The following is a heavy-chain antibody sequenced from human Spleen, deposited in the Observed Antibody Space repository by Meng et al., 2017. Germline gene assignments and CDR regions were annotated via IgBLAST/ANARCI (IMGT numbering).Heavy chain of an antibody. D-gene: IGHD3-10*01. J-gene: IGHJ4*02. Sequence: GESLKISCSASGFTYSYYAVSWVRQAPGKGLEWVSAISNSADNTYYTDSVKGRFTISRDNYKNTLYLQMNSLRADDAAVYYCARARDYFGLGSYSYYFDYWGQGTQVTVSS. CDR2: ISNSADNT. CDR3: ARARDYFGLGSYSYYFDY. V-gene: IGHV3-23*01. CDR1: GFTYSYYA.